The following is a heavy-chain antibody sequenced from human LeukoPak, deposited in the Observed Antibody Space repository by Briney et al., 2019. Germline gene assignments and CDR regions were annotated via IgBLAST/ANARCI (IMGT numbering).Heavy chain of an antibody. Sequence: PGRSLRLSCAASGFTFSSYGMHWVRQAPGKGLEWVAFIRYDGSNKYYADSVKGRFAISRDNSKNTLYLQMNSLRAEDTAVYYCAKDLGRYISDYYYMDVWGKGTTVTVSS. CDR1: GFTFSSYG. J-gene: IGHJ6*03. D-gene: IGHD2-2*02. CDR2: IRYDGSNK. CDR3: AKDLGRYISDYYYMDV. V-gene: IGHV3-30*02.